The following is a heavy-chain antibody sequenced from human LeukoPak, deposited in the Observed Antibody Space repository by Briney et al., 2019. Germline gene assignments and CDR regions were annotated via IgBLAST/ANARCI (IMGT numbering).Heavy chain of an antibody. CDR1: GFTFTSYG. CDR3: ARAEEYCSGGSCYFDY. D-gene: IGHD2-15*01. V-gene: IGHV3-30*03. J-gene: IGHJ4*02. Sequence: QPGRSLRLSCAASGFTFTSYGMHWVRQAPGKGLEWVAVISYDGSNKYYADSVKGRFTISRDNSKNTLYLQMNSLRAEDTAVYYCARAEEYCSGGSCYFDYWGQGTLVTVSS. CDR2: ISYDGSNK.